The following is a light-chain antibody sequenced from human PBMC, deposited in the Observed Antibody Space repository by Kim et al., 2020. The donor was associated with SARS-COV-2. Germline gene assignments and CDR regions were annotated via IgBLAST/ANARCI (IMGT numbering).Light chain of an antibody. Sequence: EMVMTQSPVTLSVSPGESATLSCRASHSIRTNLAWYQQKPGQAPRLLIYGASTRATGISARFSGSGSGTDFTLTISSLQYEDLAVYYCQQYNHWPPSWTFGQGTKVDIK. V-gene: IGKV3-15*01. CDR1: HSIRTN. CDR2: GAS. CDR3: QQYNHWPPSWT. J-gene: IGKJ1*01.